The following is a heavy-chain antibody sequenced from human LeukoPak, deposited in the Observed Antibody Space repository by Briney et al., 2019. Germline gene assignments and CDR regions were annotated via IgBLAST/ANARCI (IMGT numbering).Heavy chain of an antibody. J-gene: IGHJ6*02. V-gene: IGHV3-23*01. CDR3: AREIVVVVAATRYYYYGMDV. D-gene: IGHD2-15*01. CDR1: GFTFSSYA. CDR2: ISGSGGST. Sequence: GGSLRLSCAASGFTFSSYAMSWVRQAPGKGLEWVSAISGSGGSTYYADSVKGRFTISRDDSKNTLYLQMNSLRAEDTAVYDCAREIVVVVAATRYYYYGMDVWGQGTTVTVSS.